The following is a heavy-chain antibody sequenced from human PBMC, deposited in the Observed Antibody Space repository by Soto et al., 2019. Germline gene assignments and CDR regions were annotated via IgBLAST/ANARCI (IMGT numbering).Heavy chain of an antibody. D-gene: IGHD2-2*02. Sequence: SETLSLTCTVSGGSISSGGYYWSWIRQHPGKGLEWIGYIYYSGSTYYNPSLKSRVTISVDTSKNQCSLKLSSVTAADTAVYYCARDRTRYCSSTSCYTSWFDPWGQGTLVTVSS. J-gene: IGHJ5*02. CDR1: GGSISSGGYY. CDR2: IYYSGST. CDR3: ARDRTRYCSSTSCYTSWFDP. V-gene: IGHV4-31*03.